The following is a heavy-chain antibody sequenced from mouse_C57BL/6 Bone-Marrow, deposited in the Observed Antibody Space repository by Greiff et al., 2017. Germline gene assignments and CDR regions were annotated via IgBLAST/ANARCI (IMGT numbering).Heavy chain of an antibody. V-gene: IGHV14-3*01. CDR3: ARTFTVVATFDY. CDR2: IDPANGNT. CDR1: GFNIKNTY. J-gene: IGHJ2*01. D-gene: IGHD1-1*01. Sequence: EVKLQESVAELVRPGASVKLSCTASGFNIKNTYMHWVKQRPEQGLEWIGRIDPANGNTKYAPKFQGKATITADTPSNTAYLQLSSLTSEDTAIYYCARTFTVVATFDYWGQGTTLTVSS.